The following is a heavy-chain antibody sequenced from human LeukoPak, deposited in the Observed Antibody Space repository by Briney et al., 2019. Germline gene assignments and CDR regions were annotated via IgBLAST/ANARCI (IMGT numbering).Heavy chain of an antibody. J-gene: IGHJ5*02. CDR3: ARDGCPTGTNSNCLGNWFDP. D-gene: IGHD4/OR15-4a*01. Sequence: SETLSLTCTVSGGSISSYFWSWIRQPPGKGLEWIGYVSYTGRSHYNPSLKSRVTISVDTTKNQVSLRLRSVTAADTAVYYCARDGCPTGTNSNCLGNWFDPWGQGTLVTASS. V-gene: IGHV4-59*01. CDR1: GGSISSYF. CDR2: VSYTGRS.